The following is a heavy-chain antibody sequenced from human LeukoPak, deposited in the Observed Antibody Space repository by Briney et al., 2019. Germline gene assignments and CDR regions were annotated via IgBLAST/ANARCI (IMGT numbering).Heavy chain of an antibody. CDR3: ARYCSGGSCYSAFDI. J-gene: IGHJ3*02. V-gene: IGHV3-53*01. CDR2: IYSGGST. Sequence: GGSLRLSCAASGFTVSSNYMSWVRQAPGKGLEWVSVIYSGGSTYYADSVKGRFTISRDNSKNTLHLQMNSLRAEDTAVYYCARYCSGGSCYSAFDIWGQGTMVTVSS. D-gene: IGHD2-15*01. CDR1: GFTVSSNY.